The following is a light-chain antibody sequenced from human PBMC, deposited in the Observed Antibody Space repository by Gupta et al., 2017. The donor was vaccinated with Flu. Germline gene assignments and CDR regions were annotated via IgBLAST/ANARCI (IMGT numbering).Light chain of an antibody. V-gene: IGLV3-25*03. CDR3: QSADSSGTHVV. CDR1: TLPKQY. CDR2: KDS. J-gene: IGLJ2*01. Sequence: GQTATITSSGDTLPKQYVYWYQEKPGQAPLLVIYKDSARPSGIPERFSGSSSGTTVTLTISGVQAEDEADYYCQSADSSGTHVVFGGGTKLSVL.